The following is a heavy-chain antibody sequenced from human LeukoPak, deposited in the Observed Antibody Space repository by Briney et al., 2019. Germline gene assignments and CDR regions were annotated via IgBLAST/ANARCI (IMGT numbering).Heavy chain of an antibody. CDR3: ARDAYPSAAFGNWFDP. J-gene: IGHJ5*02. CDR2: IYESGSA. CDR1: GGPISNYY. D-gene: IGHD3-16*01. V-gene: IGHV4-59*01. Sequence: ETLSLTCTISGGPISNYYWNWIRQPPGKGLEWIGHIYESGSASYNPSIKSRVTISVDTSKNQFSLKLKSVTAADTAVYYCARDAYPSAAFGNWFDPWGQGTLVTVSS.